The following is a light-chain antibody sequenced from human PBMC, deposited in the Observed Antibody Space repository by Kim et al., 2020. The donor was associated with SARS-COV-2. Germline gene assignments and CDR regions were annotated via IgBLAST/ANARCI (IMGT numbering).Light chain of an antibody. CDR1: QSVSSNY. CDR3: QQYSSSPAT. J-gene: IGKJ1*01. Sequence: EIVLTQSPGTLSLSPGERATLSCRASQSVSSNYLAWYQQKPGQAPRLLIYGASSRATGIPDRFSGSGSGTDFTLTITRLVPEDFAVYYCQQYSSSPATFGQGTKVDIK. CDR2: GAS. V-gene: IGKV3-20*01.